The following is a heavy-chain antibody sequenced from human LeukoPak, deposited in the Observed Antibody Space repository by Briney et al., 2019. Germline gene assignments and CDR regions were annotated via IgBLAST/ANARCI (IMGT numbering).Heavy chain of an antibody. Sequence: ASVKVSRKASGYTFTSYGISWVRQAPGQGLEWMGWISAYNGNTNYAQKLQGRVTMTTDTSTSTAYMELSSLRSEDTAVYYCARGWDPTVGRSNYMDVWGKGTTVTVSS. CDR3: ARGWDPTVGRSNYMDV. J-gene: IGHJ6*03. D-gene: IGHD2-8*02. CDR2: ISAYNGNT. V-gene: IGHV1-18*01. CDR1: GYTFTSYG.